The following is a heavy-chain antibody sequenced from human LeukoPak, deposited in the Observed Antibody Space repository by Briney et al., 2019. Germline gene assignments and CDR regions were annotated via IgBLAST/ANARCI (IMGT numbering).Heavy chain of an antibody. CDR2: IYYSGTT. CDR3: ARGTGFYDSSGHYYWGYFDS. V-gene: IGHV4-59*11. CDR1: GGSISSHY. J-gene: IGHJ4*02. D-gene: IGHD3-22*01. Sequence: SETLSLTCTVSGGSISSHYWSWFRQTPGERPEWIAFIYYSGTTNYNPSLKGRVIISIDSSKNQFSLKLSSVTAADTAIYYCARGTGFYDSSGHYYWGYFDSWGQGTLVTVSS.